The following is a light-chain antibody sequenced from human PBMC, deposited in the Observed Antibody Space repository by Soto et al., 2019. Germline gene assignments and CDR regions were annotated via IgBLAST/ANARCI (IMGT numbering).Light chain of an antibody. V-gene: IGKV1-17*01. CDR2: AAS. J-gene: IGKJ1*01. CDR3: LQHSSYLWT. Sequence: DIQMTQSPSSLSASVGDRVTITCRASQGIRNGLGWYQQKPGKAPKRLIYAASSLQSGVPSRFSGSGSGTEFTLTISSLQPEDFATYYCLQHSSYLWTFGQGTKVEIK. CDR1: QGIRNG.